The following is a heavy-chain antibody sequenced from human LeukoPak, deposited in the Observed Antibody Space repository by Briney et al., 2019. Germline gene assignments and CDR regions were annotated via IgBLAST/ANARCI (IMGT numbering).Heavy chain of an antibody. Sequence: SETLSLTCAVYGGSFSGYYWSWIRQPPGKGLEWIGEINHSGSTNYNPSLKSRVTISVDTSKNQFSLKLSSVTAADTAAYYCARVTTGYVWGSYRWNWFDPWGQGTLVTVSS. J-gene: IGHJ5*02. CDR2: INHSGST. CDR1: GGSFSGYY. D-gene: IGHD3-16*02. CDR3: ARVTTGYVWGSYRWNWFDP. V-gene: IGHV4-34*01.